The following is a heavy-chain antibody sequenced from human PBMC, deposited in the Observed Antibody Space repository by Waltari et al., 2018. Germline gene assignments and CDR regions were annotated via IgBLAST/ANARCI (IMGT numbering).Heavy chain of an antibody. J-gene: IGHJ4*02. CDR2: IYGVDST. CDR3: VRDHWGPDY. D-gene: IGHD7-27*01. CDR1: GFSVSNSY. V-gene: IGHV3-53*01. Sequence: EVQLVESGGGLIQPGGSLRLSCAASGFSVSNSYVSWVRQAPGKGLEWISFIYGVDSTLYVDSVKGRFTVSRDNSKNTVHLQMNSLRADDTAMYYCVRDHWGPDYWGQGTLVTVSS.